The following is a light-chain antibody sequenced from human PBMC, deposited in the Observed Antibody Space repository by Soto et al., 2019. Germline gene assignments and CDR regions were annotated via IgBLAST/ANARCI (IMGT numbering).Light chain of an antibody. V-gene: IGLV1-51*01. Sequence: QSVLTQPPSVSAAPGQKVTISCSGSSSNIGKNYVSWYQQLPGTAPKLLIYDNNNRHSGIPDRFSCSKSGTSATLCITGLQTGDEADYYCGTWDSSLSAVIIGGGTKLTVL. CDR3: GTWDSSLSAVI. J-gene: IGLJ2*01. CDR2: DNN. CDR1: SSNIGKNY.